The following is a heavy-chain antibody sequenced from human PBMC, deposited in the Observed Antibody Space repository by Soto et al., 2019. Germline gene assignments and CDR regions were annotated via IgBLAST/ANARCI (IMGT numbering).Heavy chain of an antibody. J-gene: IGHJ5*02. V-gene: IGHV3-9*01. CDR3: ATVSTTHTFGPLDP. Sequence: GGSLRLSWAASGFTFDDYGMHWVRQAPGKGLAWVAGISWNSGSIEYADSVKGRFIISRDNAKNSVYLQMNNLRPEDTAFYFCATVSTTHTFGPLDPWGQGTLVTFSS. CDR1: GFTFDDYG. CDR2: ISWNSGSI. D-gene: IGHD1-1*01.